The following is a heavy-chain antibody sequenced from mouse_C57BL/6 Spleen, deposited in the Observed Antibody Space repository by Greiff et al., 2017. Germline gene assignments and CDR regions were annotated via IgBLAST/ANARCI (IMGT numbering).Heavy chain of an antibody. J-gene: IGHJ2*01. CDR1: GYSFTGYY. D-gene: IGHD2-3*01. CDR3: ARGDDGYYDY. Sequence: EVKLMESGPELVKPGASVKISCKASGYSFTGYYMNWVKQSPEKSLEWIGEINPSTGGTTYNQKFKAKATLTVDKSSSTAYMQLKSLTSEDSAVYYCARGDDGYYDYWGQGTTLTVSS. CDR2: INPSTGGT. V-gene: IGHV1-42*01.